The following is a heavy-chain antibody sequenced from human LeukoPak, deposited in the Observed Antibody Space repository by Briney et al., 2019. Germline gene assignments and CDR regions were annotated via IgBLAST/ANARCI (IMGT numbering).Heavy chain of an antibody. Sequence: SETLSLTCAVSGYSISSGYYCGWVRQPPGKGLEWIGSIYHSGSTYYNPSLKSRVTISVDTSKNQFSLKLSSVTAADTAVYYSARIYCSSTSCYSRDWGQGTLVTVSS. CDR1: GYSISSGYY. D-gene: IGHD2-2*02. CDR2: IYHSGST. CDR3: ARIYCSSTSCYSRD. J-gene: IGHJ4*02. V-gene: IGHV4-38-2*01.